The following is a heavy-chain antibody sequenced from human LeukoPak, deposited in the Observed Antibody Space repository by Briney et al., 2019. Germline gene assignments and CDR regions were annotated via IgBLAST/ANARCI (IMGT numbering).Heavy chain of an antibody. CDR2: IDPSDSYS. CDR3: ARRIVGTTSAFDI. Sequence: GESLGISCKGSGYSFTNYWISWVRQMPGKGLEWMGRIDPSDSYSNNSPSFQGHVTISADKSISTAYLQWSSLKASDTAMYYCARRIVGTTSAFDIWGQGTMVTVSS. V-gene: IGHV5-10-1*01. CDR1: GYSFTNYW. D-gene: IGHD1-26*01. J-gene: IGHJ3*02.